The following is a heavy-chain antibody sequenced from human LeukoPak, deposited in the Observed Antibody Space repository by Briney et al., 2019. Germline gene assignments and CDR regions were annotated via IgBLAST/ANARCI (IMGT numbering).Heavy chain of an antibody. Sequence: EASVKVSCKASGYTFTSYDINWVRQATGQGLEWMGWMNPNSGNTGYAQKFQGRVTMTRNTSISTAYMELSSLRSEDTAVYYCARIRTYYYGSGRTSYYYYGMDVWGQGTTVTVSS. V-gene: IGHV1-8*01. CDR3: ARIRTYYYGSGRTSYYYYGMDV. CDR2: MNPNSGNT. CDR1: GYTFTSYD. D-gene: IGHD3-10*01. J-gene: IGHJ6*02.